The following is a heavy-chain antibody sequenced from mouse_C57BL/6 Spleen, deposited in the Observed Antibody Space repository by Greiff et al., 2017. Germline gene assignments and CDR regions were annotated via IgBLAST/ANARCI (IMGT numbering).Heavy chain of an antibody. CDR2: IWSDGST. D-gene: IGHD6-5*01. Sequence: VKLLESGPGLVAPSQSLSITCTVSGFSLTSYGVHWVRQPPGKGLEWLVVIWSDGSTTYNSALKSRLSISKDNSKSQVFLTMNRLQTDDTAMYYYASHSYDAMDYWGQGTSVTVSS. J-gene: IGHJ4*01. CDR3: ASHSYDAMDY. V-gene: IGHV2-6*03. CDR1: GFSLTSYG.